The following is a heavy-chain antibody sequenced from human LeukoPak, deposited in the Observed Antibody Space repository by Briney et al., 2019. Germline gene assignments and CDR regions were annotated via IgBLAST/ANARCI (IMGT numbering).Heavy chain of an antibody. Sequence: RSGGSLRLSCAASAFTFDDYGMSWVRQAPGKGLEWVSGINWNGGSTGYADSVKGRFTISRDNSKNTLYLQMNSLRAEDTAVYYCAKDRRAGSYDYWGQGTLVTVSS. V-gene: IGHV3-20*04. D-gene: IGHD3-10*01. J-gene: IGHJ4*02. CDR1: AFTFDDYG. CDR2: INWNGGST. CDR3: AKDRRAGSYDY.